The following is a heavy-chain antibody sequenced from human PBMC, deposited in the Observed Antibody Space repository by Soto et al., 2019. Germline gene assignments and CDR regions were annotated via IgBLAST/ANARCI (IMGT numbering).Heavy chain of an antibody. CDR3: ARIRDYYASPITTRPWFDP. CDR1: GGSISSGDYY. J-gene: IGHJ5*02. V-gene: IGHV4-30-4*02. D-gene: IGHD3-16*01. Sequence: SETLSLTCXVSGGSISSGDYYWSWIRQPPGKGLEWIGYIYYSGSTYYNPSLKSRVTISVDTSKNQFSLKLSSLTAADTAVYYCARIRDYYASPITTRPWFDPWGQGTLVTVSS. CDR2: IYYSGST.